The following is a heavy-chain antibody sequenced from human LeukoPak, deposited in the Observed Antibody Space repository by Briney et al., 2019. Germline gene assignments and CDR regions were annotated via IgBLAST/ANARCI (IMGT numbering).Heavy chain of an antibody. V-gene: IGHV3-48*04. D-gene: IGHD3-10*01. CDR1: GFTFSSYS. CDR2: ISSSSSTI. J-gene: IGHJ4*02. Sequence: GGSLRLSCAASGFTFSSYSMNWVRQAPGKGLEWVSYISSSSSTIYYADSVKGRFTISRDNAKNSLYLQMNSLRAEDTAVYYCAGRRFGELKSGDYWGQGTLVTVSS. CDR3: AGRRFGELKSGDY.